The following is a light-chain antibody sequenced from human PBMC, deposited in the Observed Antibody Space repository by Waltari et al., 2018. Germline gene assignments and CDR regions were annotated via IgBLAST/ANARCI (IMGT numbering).Light chain of an antibody. J-gene: IGLJ2*01. CDR2: DLT. CDR1: SDDIGASSY. CDR3: SAYTSKGTLI. V-gene: IGLV2-14*03. Sequence: QSALTQPASVSGSPGQSITISCTGTSDDIGASSYVTWYHQRPGKVPKLIIYDLTERPAGVSHIFSGSKAGSTASLTVSGLQAEDEGLFYCSAYTSKGTLIFGGGTRVTVL.